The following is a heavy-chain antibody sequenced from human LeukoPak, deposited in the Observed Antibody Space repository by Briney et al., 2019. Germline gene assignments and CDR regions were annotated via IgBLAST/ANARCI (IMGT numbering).Heavy chain of an antibody. D-gene: IGHD3-3*01. CDR3: AGGEYDFWSGYYLGGLY. CDR1: GFTFGSYG. J-gene: IGHJ4*02. V-gene: IGHV3-33*01. CDR2: IWYDGSNK. Sequence: GGSLTLSCAASGFTFGSYGMHWVRQAPGKGLEWVAVIWYDGSNKYYADSVKGRFTISRDNSKNTLYLQMNSLRAEDTAVYYWAGGEYDFWSGYYLGGLYWGQGTLVTVSS.